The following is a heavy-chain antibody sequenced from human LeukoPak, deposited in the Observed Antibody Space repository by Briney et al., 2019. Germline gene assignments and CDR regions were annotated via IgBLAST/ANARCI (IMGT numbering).Heavy chain of an antibody. CDR2: ISSNGGST. V-gene: IGHV3-64D*06. Sequence: PGGSLRLSCSASGFTFSSYAMHWARQAPGKGLEYVSAISSNGGSTYYADSVKGRFTISRDNSKNTLYLQMSSLRAEDTAVYYCVTSYCSSTSCPYYFDYWGQGTLVTVSS. D-gene: IGHD2-2*01. CDR3: VTSYCSSTSCPYYFDY. J-gene: IGHJ4*02. CDR1: GFTFSSYA.